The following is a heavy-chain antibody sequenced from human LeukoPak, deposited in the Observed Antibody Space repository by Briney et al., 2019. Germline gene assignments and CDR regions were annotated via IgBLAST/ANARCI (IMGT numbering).Heavy chain of an antibody. D-gene: IGHD3-10*01. V-gene: IGHV3-30*02. J-gene: IGHJ4*02. CDR3: AKDTAGFGELLLDY. CDR2: IRYDGSNK. Sequence: GGSLRLSCAASGFTFSSCGMHWVRQAPGKGLEWVAFIRYDGSNKYYADSVKGRFTISRDNSKNTLYLQMNSLRAEDTAVYYCAKDTAGFGELLLDYWGQGTLVTVSS. CDR1: GFTFSSCG.